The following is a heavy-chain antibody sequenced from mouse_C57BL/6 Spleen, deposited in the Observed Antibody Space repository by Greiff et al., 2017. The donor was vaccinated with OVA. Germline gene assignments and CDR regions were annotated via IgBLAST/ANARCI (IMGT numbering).Heavy chain of an antibody. D-gene: IGHD2-2*01. Sequence: QVQLQQPGAELVMPGASVKLSCKASGYTFTSYWMHWVKQRPGQGLEWIGEIDPSDSYTNYNQKFKGKSTLTVDKSSSTAYMQLRSLTSEDSAVDYCARGGLPYYFDYWGQGTTLTVSS. CDR2: IDPSDSYT. CDR3: ARGGLPYYFDY. V-gene: IGHV1-69*01. CDR1: GYTFTSYW. J-gene: IGHJ2*01.